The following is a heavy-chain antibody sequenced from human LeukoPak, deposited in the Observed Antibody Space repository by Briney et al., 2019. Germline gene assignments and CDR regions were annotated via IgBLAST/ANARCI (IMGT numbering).Heavy chain of an antibody. CDR1: GGTFSSYA. CDR3: ARDGIAAAGTNYYYGMDV. Sequence: SVTVSCKASGGTFSSYAISWVRQAPGQGLEWMGRIIPILGIANYAQKFQGRVTITADKSTSTAYMELSSLRSEDTAVYYCARDGIAAAGTNYYYGMDVWGQGTTVTVSS. D-gene: IGHD6-13*01. CDR2: IIPILGIA. J-gene: IGHJ6*02. V-gene: IGHV1-69*04.